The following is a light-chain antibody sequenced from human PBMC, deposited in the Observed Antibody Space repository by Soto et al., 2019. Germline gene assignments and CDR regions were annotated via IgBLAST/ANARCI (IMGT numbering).Light chain of an antibody. CDR3: QQRSNWPRT. Sequence: EVVLTQSPCTLSLSTGERATLSCRASQSVSSNYLAWYQQKPGQPPRLLIYGASSRATGIPDRFSGSGSGTDFTLTISSLEPEDLAVYFCQQRSNWPRTFGQGTKV. V-gene: IGKV3D-20*02. CDR2: GAS. CDR1: QSVSSNY. J-gene: IGKJ1*01.